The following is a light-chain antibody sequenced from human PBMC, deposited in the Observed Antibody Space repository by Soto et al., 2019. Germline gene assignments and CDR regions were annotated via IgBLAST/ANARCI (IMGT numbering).Light chain of an antibody. Sequence: DIQMTQSLSSLSASVGDTVTITCRASQSVSNSLSWYQQKPGKAPKFLIYVASTLQRGVPSRFNGSGSGTDFTLTNISLQPEDVATYYCQQTFSPPYTFGQGTKLEIK. V-gene: IGKV1-39*01. J-gene: IGKJ2*01. CDR2: VAS. CDR3: QQTFSPPYT. CDR1: QSVSNS.